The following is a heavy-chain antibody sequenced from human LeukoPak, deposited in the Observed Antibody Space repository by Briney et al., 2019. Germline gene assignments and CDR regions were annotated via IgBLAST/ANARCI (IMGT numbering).Heavy chain of an antibody. D-gene: IGHD2-2*01. CDR2: INTGNGNT. CDR1: GYTFTSYA. J-gene: IGHJ4*02. V-gene: IGHV1-3*04. Sequence: ASVKISCKASGYTFTSYAIHWVRQAPGQRLEWVGWINTGNGNTKYSQKFQGSVTITRDMSASTVYMELRSLRSEDTAMYYCARGRECSSASCYWTFDYWGQGTLVPVSS. CDR3: ARGRECSSASCYWTFDY.